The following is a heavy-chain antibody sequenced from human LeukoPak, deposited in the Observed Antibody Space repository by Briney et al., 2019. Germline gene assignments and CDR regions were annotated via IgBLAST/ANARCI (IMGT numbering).Heavy chain of an antibody. D-gene: IGHD3-10*01. CDR3: ARVGDHYHWYLDV. Sequence: GGSLTLSCEGSGFSVSTNYMNWVRQAPGKGLGWVSILYSGGSTYYHDSVKGRFTVSRDSSKNTLYLHMNSLRAEDTAVYYCARVGDHYHWYLDVWGRGTLVTASS. J-gene: IGHJ2*01. V-gene: IGHV3-53*01. CDR2: LYSGGST. CDR1: GFSVSTNY.